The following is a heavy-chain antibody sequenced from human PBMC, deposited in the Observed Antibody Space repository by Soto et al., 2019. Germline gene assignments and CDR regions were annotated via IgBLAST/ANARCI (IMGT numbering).Heavy chain of an antibody. D-gene: IGHD2-21*02. CDR2: TYYRSKWYN. J-gene: IGHJ3*01. Sequence: SQTLSLTCAISGDSVSSNSAAWNWIRQSPSRGLEWLGRTYYRSKWYNDYAVSVKSRITINPDTSKNQFSLQLNSVTPEDTAVYYCARDQHEFSDSALAAFYTWGQGTMLTISS. CDR3: ARDQHEFSDSALAAFYT. V-gene: IGHV6-1*01. CDR1: GDSVSSNSAA.